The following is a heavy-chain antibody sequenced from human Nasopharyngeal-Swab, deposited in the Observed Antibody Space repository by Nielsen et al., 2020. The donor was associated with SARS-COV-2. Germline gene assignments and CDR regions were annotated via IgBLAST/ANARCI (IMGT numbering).Heavy chain of an antibody. D-gene: IGHD3-10*01. V-gene: IGHV3-30*18. J-gene: IGHJ6*02. Sequence: VREAPGKGLEWVAVVSYDGRHKPYADSVKGRFTVSRDNSKNTMYLQMSSLRAEDTAIYYCAKSLRGVSLSFGYYYGLDVWGQGTTVTVSS. CDR2: VSYDGRHK. CDR3: AKSLRGVSLSFGYYYGLDV.